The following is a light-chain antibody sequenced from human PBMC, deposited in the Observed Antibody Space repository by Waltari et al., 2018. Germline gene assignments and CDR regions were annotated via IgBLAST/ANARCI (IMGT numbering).Light chain of an antibody. Sequence: QSALTQPASASGSPGPSITISCSGTSSAVGASTYVPWYQHHPGTAPKLMIFEVSNRPSGVSERFSGSKSGNTASLTISGLQAEDEADYYCSSFTTTSTWVFGGGTKLTVL. CDR2: EVS. CDR1: SSAVGASTY. V-gene: IGLV2-14*01. J-gene: IGLJ3*02. CDR3: SSFTTTSTWV.